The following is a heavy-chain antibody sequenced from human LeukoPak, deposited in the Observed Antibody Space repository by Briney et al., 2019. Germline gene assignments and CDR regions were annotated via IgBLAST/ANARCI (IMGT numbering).Heavy chain of an antibody. D-gene: IGHD4/OR15-4a*01. V-gene: IGHV3-74*03. CDR3: SRDYGA. Sequence: GRSLRLSCAASGFTFSSYAMHWVRQAPGRGLTWVSRINSDGFSTTYADSVRGRFTISRDNGKNTLYLQMNSLRVDDTAVYYCSRDYGAWGQGTLVTVSS. J-gene: IGHJ5*02. CDR1: GFTFSSYA. CDR2: INSDGFST.